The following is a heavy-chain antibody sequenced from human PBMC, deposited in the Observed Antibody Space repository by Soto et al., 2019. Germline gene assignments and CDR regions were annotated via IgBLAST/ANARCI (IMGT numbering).Heavy chain of an antibody. CDR3: ARESPLHYYYSGMEV. Sequence: QVQLVQSGAEVNKPGASVNVSCKSSGYKFSMSGISWVRQAPGQGLEWMGWISGYNGKTNYEQKFQDRVTMTTDTSTNMAYMALRSMRSEDKAVYYCARESPLHYYYSGMEVLGKGTTVTVSS. J-gene: IGHJ6*04. CDR2: ISGYNGKT. CDR1: GYKFSMSG. V-gene: IGHV1-18*01.